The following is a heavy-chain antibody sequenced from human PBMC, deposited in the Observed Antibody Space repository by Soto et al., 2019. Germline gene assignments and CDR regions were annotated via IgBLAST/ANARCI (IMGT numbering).Heavy chain of an antibody. V-gene: IGHV4-30-2*05. Sequence: PSETLSLTCAVSGGSISSGGYSWSWIRQPPGKGLEWIGYIYHSGSTYYNPSLKSRVTISVDTSKNQFSLKLSSVTAADTAVYYCARCSSKGYGMDVWGQGTTVTVSS. J-gene: IGHJ6*02. CDR2: IYHSGST. CDR3: ARCSSKGYGMDV. D-gene: IGHD2-2*01. CDR1: GGSISSGGYS.